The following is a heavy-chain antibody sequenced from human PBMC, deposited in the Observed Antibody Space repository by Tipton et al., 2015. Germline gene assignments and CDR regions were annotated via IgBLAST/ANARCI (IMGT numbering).Heavy chain of an antibody. J-gene: IGHJ3*02. D-gene: IGHD5-12*01. CDR3: ARVPDSGFDAFDI. CDR1: GGSISSYY. Sequence: TLSLTCTVSGGSISSYYWSWIRQSPGKGLEWIGYIYYSGSTNYNPSLKSRVTVLLDTSKTQFSLSLTSVTAADTAVYYCARVPDSGFDAFDIWGQGTMVTVSS. V-gene: IGHV4-59*01. CDR2: IYYSGST.